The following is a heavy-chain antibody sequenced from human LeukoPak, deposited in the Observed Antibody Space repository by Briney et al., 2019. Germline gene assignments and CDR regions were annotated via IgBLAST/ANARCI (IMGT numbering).Heavy chain of an antibody. V-gene: IGHV4-38-2*01. CDR2: FYHGGNT. D-gene: IGHD2-8*01. J-gene: IGHJ4*02. CDR1: GYSISSGNY. Sequence: SETLSLTCAVSGYSISSGNYWGWIRQPPGKGLEWIGSFYHGGNTYYNPSLKSRVIMSVDTSKNQFSLKLSSVTAADTAVYYCASEKNGPPADYWGQGTLVTVSS. CDR3: ASEKNGPPADY.